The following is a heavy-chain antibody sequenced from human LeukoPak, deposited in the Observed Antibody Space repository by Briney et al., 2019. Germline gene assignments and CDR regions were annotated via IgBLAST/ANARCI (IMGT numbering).Heavy chain of an antibody. D-gene: IGHD1-26*01. CDR3: ARDQKRGMSWELLRAQTYDGFDV. V-gene: IGHV4-61*10. CDR1: GGAINSGNYY. J-gene: IGHJ3*01. Sequence: PSETLSLTCTVSGGAINSGNYYWSWVRQPAGKGLEWIGHIYFSGSSNYNPSLKSRVTISVDTSKNQFSLKVSSVTAADTAVYYCARDQKRGMSWELLRAQTYDGFDVWGQGTMVTVSS. CDR2: IYFSGSS.